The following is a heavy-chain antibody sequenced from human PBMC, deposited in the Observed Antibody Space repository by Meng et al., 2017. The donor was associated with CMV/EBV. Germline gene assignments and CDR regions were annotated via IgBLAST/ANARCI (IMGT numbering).Heavy chain of an antibody. J-gene: IGHJ4*02. V-gene: IGHV1-8*01. CDR3: ARGESSSGWYGTNFDY. CDR2: MNPNSGNT. D-gene: IGHD6-19*01. Sequence: SGYPFTSYDINWVRQATGQGLEWMGWMNPNSGNTGYAQKFQGRVTMTRNTSISTAYMELSSLRSEDTAVYYCARGESSSGWYGTNFDYWGRGTLVTVSS. CDR1: GYPFTSYD.